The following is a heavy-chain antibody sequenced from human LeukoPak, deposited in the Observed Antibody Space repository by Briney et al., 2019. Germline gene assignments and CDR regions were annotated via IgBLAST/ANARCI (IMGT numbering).Heavy chain of an antibody. Sequence: SGGSLRLSCAASGFTFSSYEMNWVRQAPGKGLEWVSYISSSGSTIYYADSVKGRFTISRDNAKNSLYLQMNSLRAEDTAVYYCARDHYGGYHFDYWGQGTLVTVSS. V-gene: IGHV3-48*03. CDR3: ARDHYGGYHFDY. CDR2: ISSSGSTI. D-gene: IGHD4-17*01. CDR1: GFTFSSYE. J-gene: IGHJ4*02.